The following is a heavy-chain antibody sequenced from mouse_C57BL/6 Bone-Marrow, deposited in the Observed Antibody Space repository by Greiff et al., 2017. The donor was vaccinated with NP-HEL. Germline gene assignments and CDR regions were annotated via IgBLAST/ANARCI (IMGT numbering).Heavy chain of an antibody. D-gene: IGHD1-1*01. CDR1: GFSFNTYA. CDR2: IRSKSNNYAT. V-gene: IGHV10-1*01. CDR3: VRRGYYGSSYGFAY. J-gene: IGHJ3*01. Sequence: GGVLVQPKGSLKLSCAASGFSFNTYAMNWVRQAPGKGLEWVARIRSKSNNYATYYADSVKDRFTISRDDSESMLYLQMNNLKTEDTAMYYCVRRGYYGSSYGFAYWGQGTLVTVSA.